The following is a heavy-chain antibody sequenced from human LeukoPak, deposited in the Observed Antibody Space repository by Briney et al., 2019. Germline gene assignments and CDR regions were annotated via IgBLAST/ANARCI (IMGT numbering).Heavy chain of an antibody. CDR1: GFTVSSNY. CDR2: ISATRDIT. CDR3: VRGSLASGVVVYYYYYRDV. J-gene: IGHJ6*03. D-gene: IGHD3-3*01. Sequence: GGSLRLSCAASGFTVSSNYMSWVRQAPGMGLEWLSYISATRDITYYADSVKGRYTISRDNAKNSLYLQMNNLRAEDTAVYYCVRGSLASGVVVYYYYYRDVWGKGTTVTVSS. V-gene: IGHV3-48*01.